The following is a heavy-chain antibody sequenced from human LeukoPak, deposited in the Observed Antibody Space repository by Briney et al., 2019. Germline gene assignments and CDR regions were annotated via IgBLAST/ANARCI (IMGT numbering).Heavy chain of an antibody. V-gene: IGHV1-46*01. CDR2: IKPSGGST. D-gene: IGHD4-23*01. J-gene: IGHJ4*02. CDR1: GYTFTNYH. CDR3: ARDFGYGGNPPVGY. Sequence: ASVKVSCKASGYTFTNYHMHWVRQAPGQGLEWMGIIKPSGGSTTYAQKFQGRVTMTWDTSTSTVYMELNSLRAEGTALYYCARDFGYGGNPPVGYWGQGTLVTVSS.